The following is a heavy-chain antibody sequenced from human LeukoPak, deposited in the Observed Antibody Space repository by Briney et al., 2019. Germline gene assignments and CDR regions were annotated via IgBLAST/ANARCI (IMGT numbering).Heavy chain of an antibody. CDR1: GGTLTSGGYS. Sequence: SETLSLTCAVSGGTLTSGGYSWSWIRQSPGKALEWIGYIYYSGSAYYNPSLKSRVDISFDTSKNQFSLRMTSVTAADSVIYFCARIRISSTSQNYFDPWGQGTLVTVSS. D-gene: IGHD2-2*01. J-gene: IGHJ5*02. CDR2: IYYSGSA. CDR3: ARIRISSTSQNYFDP. V-gene: IGHV4-30-4*07.